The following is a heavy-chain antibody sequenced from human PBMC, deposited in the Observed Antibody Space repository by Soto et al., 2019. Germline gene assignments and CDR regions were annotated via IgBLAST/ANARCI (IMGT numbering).Heavy chain of an antibody. V-gene: IGHV1-69*13. CDR3: ARDVKNWNYVQDYGMDV. CDR2: IIPIFGTA. D-gene: IGHD1-7*01. J-gene: IGHJ6*02. CDR1: GGTFSSYA. Sequence: SVKVSCKASGGTFSSYAISWVRQAPGQGLEWMGGIIPIFGTANYAQKFQGRVTITADESTSTAYMELSSLRSEDTAVYYCARDVKNWNYVQDYGMDVWGQGTTVTVSS.